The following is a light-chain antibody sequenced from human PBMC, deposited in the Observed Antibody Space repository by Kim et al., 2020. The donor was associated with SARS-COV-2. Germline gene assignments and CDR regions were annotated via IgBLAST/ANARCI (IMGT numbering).Light chain of an antibody. V-gene: IGLV1-44*01. CDR3: AAWDDSLNGYVV. Sequence: QRVTISCSGSSSNIGSNTVNWYQQLPGTAPKLLIYSNNPRPSGVPDRFSGSKSGTSASLAISGLQSEDEADYYCAAWDDSLNGYVVFGGGTQLTVL. CDR2: SNN. CDR1: SSNIGSNT. J-gene: IGLJ2*01.